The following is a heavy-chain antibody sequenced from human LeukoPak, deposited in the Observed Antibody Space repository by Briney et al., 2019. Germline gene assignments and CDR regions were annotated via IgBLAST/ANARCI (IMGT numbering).Heavy chain of an antibody. CDR2: ISGSSRTI. Sequence: GGSLRLSCAASGFTFSNFAMTWVRQAPGKGPEWVSYISGSSRTIYYADSVKGRFTISRDNAKNSLYLQMNSLRDEDTAVYYCARNEWADYWGQGTLVTVSS. CDR3: ARNEWADY. CDR1: GFTFSNFA. D-gene: IGHD1-26*01. J-gene: IGHJ4*02. V-gene: IGHV3-48*02.